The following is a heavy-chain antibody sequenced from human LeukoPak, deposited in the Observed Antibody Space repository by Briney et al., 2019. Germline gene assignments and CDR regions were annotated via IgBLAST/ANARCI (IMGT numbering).Heavy chain of an antibody. CDR2: ITGGGGT. CDR3: AKGGSAQRNFDY. D-gene: IGHD2-15*01. CDR1: GFSFSTNA. Sequence: PGGSLRLSCAGSGFSFSTNAMSWVRQAPGKGLEWVSTITGGGGTYYADSVKGRFAISSDNSKNTLYLQMNSLRAEDTAVYYCAKGGSAQRNFDYWGQGTLVTVSS. J-gene: IGHJ4*02. V-gene: IGHV3-23*01.